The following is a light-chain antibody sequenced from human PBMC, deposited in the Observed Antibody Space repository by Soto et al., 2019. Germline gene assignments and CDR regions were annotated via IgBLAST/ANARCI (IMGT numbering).Light chain of an antibody. J-gene: IGKJ1*01. CDR1: QTVGSN. CDR3: QQYGSSPRT. CDR2: GAS. Sequence: EIVLTQSPGTLSLSPGERATLSCRASQTVGSNLAWYQQKPGQAPRLLIYGASTRATGIPARFSGSGSGTDFTLTITRLEPEDFAVYYCQQYGSSPRTFGQGTKVDIK. V-gene: IGKV3-20*01.